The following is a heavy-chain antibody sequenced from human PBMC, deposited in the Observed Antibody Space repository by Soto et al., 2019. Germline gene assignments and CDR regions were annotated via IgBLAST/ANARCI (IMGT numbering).Heavy chain of an antibody. Sequence: QVQLVQSGAEVKKPGASVKVSCKASGDTFTSYDINWVRQATGQGLEWMGWVNPNSGNIGYAQKFQGRVTMTRTTSISTAYMELSSLRFEDTAVYYCARTTGYCSGGSCYLGIKYYYIYYMDVWGKGTTVTVSS. D-gene: IGHD2-15*01. CDR3: ARTTGYCSGGSCYLGIKYYYIYYMDV. CDR1: GDTFTSYD. CDR2: VNPNSGNI. V-gene: IGHV1-8*01. J-gene: IGHJ6*03.